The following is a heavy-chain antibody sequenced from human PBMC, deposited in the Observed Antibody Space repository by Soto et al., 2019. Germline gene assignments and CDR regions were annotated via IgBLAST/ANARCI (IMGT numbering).Heavy chain of an antibody. CDR2: ISGSGGST. Sequence: GGSLRLSCAASEFTFSSYAMSWVSQAPGKGLEWVSAISGSGGSTYYADSVKGRFTISRDNSKNTLYLQMNSLRAEDTAEYYCAKDREGSSPQYNWFDPWGQGTLVTVSS. J-gene: IGHJ5*02. CDR1: EFTFSSYA. CDR3: AKDREGSSPQYNWFDP. D-gene: IGHD6-6*01. V-gene: IGHV3-23*01.